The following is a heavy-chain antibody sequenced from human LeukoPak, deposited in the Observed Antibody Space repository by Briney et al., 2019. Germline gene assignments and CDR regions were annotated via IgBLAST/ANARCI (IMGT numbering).Heavy chain of an antibody. CDR1: GFTFISYA. D-gene: IGHD4-17*01. V-gene: IGHV3-30-3*01. CDR2: ISYDESNK. Sequence: GRSLRLSCAASGFTFISYAMHWVRQAPGKGLEWAAVISYDESNKYYADSVKGRFTISRDNSKNTMYLQMNSLRTEDTAVYYCARETGSAVGSTDFDYWGQGTLVTVSS. CDR3: ARETGSAVGSTDFDY. J-gene: IGHJ4*02.